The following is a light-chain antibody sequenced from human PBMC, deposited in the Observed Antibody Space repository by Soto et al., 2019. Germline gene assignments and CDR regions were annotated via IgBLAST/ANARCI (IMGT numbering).Light chain of an antibody. J-gene: IGKJ1*01. CDR1: QSVSSNY. Sequence: EIVLTQSPGTLSLSPGERATLSCRTSQSVSSNYLAWYQQKPGQAPRLLIYGASSRATGIPDRFSGSGSGTDFTLTISRMEPEDFALYYCQQYGSSGRTFGQGTKVAIK. CDR2: GAS. CDR3: QQYGSSGRT. V-gene: IGKV3-20*01.